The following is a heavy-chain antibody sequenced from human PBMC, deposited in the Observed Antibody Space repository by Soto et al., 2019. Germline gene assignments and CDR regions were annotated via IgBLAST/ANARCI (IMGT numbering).Heavy chain of an antibody. CDR2: VSPSGENT. Sequence: EVQLLESGGGLVQPGGSLRLSCAASGFTFNSYGMSWVRQAPGKGLEWVAVVSPSGENTNYADSVKGRFTISRDNSNNTVNLQMNSLRAEDTAIYFCAKTGFGDYDYWGPGALVTVSP. J-gene: IGHJ4*02. CDR3: AKTGFGDYDY. D-gene: IGHD4-17*01. CDR1: GFTFNSYG. V-gene: IGHV3-23*01.